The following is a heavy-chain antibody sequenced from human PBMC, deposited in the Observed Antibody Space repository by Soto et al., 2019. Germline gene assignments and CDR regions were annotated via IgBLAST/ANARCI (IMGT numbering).Heavy chain of an antibody. J-gene: IGHJ4*02. CDR3: AIVLTRDGYNHIDY. V-gene: IGHV1-69*01. CDR2: IIPIFGTA. D-gene: IGHD5-12*01. CDR1: GGTFSSYA. Sequence: QVQLVQSGAEVKKPGSSVKVSCKASGGTFSSYAISWVRQAPGQGLEWMGGIIPIFGTANYAQKFQGRVTIAADESTSTAYMELSSLRSEDTAVYYCAIVLTRDGYNHIDYWGQGSLLTVSS.